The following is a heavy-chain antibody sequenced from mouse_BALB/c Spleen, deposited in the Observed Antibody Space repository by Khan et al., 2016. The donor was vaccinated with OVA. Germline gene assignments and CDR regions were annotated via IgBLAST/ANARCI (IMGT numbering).Heavy chain of an antibody. CDR1: GFSLTGYG. Sequence: VKLEESGPGLVAPSQSLSITCTVSGFSLTGYGVNRVRQPPGKGLEWLGMIWGDGSTDYDSALKSRLSISKDNSKSQVFLKMNSLRTDDTARYYCTRAYYGNYREAMDYWGQGTSVTVSS. D-gene: IGHD2-10*01. CDR2: IWGDGST. CDR3: TRAYYGNYREAMDY. J-gene: IGHJ4*01. V-gene: IGHV2-6-7*01.